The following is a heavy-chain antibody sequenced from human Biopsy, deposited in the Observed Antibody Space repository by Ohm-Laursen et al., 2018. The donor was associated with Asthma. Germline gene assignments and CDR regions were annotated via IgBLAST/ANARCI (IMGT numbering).Heavy chain of an antibody. CDR3: ARERVTAMVTYFDY. Sequence: SQTLSLTCTVSGGSISSGGYYWSWIRQHPGKGLKWFRYIYYSGSTYYSPSLKSRVTISVDTSKNQFSLKLSLVTVADTAVYYCARERVTAMVTYFDYWGQETLVTVSS. CDR2: IYYSGST. J-gene: IGHJ4*02. V-gene: IGHV4-31*03. D-gene: IGHD5-18*01. CDR1: GGSISSGGYY.